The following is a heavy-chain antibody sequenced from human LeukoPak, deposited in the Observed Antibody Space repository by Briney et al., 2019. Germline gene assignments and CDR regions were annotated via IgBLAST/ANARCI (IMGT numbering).Heavy chain of an antibody. J-gene: IGHJ4*02. CDR1: GFTFSSYP. V-gene: IGHV3-23*01. CDR3: AKRSNSKCFDF. D-gene: IGHD5-24*01. Sequence: GASLRLSCAASGFTFSSYPMSGVRQAPGKGLEWVSAVSDSGRSTYYADSVKGRFTISRDNSKNTLYLQMSSLRAEDTAVYYCAKRSNSKCFDFWGRGTLVTVSS. CDR2: VSDSGRST.